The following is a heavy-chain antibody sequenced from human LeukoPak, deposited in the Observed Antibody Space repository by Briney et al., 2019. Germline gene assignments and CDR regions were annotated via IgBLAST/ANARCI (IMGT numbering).Heavy chain of an antibody. D-gene: IGHD2-21*02. J-gene: IGHJ4*02. CDR3: ARDWRYCGGDCPPRPGY. CDR1: GYTFTSYG. Sequence: ASVKVSCKASGYTFTSYGISWVRQAPGQGLEWMGWISAYNGNTNYAQKLQGRVTMTIDTSTSTAYMELRSLRSDDTAVYYCARDWRYCGGDCPPRPGYWGQGTLVTVSS. CDR2: ISAYNGNT. V-gene: IGHV1-18*01.